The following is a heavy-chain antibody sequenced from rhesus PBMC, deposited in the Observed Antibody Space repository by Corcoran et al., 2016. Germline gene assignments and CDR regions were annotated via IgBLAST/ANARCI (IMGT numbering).Heavy chain of an antibody. J-gene: IGHJ4*01. CDR3: AKGEGNYGNYGPFDY. D-gene: IGHD4-35*01. Sequence: EVQLVESGGGLAKPGGSLRLSCAASGFTFSSYWMNWVRQAPGKGLEWVSAINGGGGSTYYAHTVKGRFTIPRDSLKNTLSLQMNSLRAEDTAVYYCAKGEGNYGNYGPFDYWGQGVLVTVSS. CDR1: GFTFSSYW. V-gene: IGHV3S25*01. CDR2: INGGGGST.